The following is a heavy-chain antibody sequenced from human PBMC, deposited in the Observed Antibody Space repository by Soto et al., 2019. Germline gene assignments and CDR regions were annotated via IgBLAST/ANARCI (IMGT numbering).Heavy chain of an antibody. CDR2: ISPYNGNT. D-gene: IGHD2-21*01. Sequence: QVQLVQSGAEVKKPGASVKVSCKASGYTFTNFGISWVRQAPGQGLEWMGWISPYNGNTNYAQNFQGRGTMTTGTSTSTAYREARSPSSDATAVYYCSRGGTPIADWGQGTLVTVYS. J-gene: IGHJ4*02. V-gene: IGHV1-18*01. CDR1: GYTFTNFG. CDR3: SRGGTPIAD.